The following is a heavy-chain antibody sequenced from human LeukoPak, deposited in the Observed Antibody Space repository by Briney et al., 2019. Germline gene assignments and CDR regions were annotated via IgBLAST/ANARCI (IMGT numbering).Heavy chain of an antibody. J-gene: IGHJ4*02. Sequence: GASVKVSCKASGYTFTGYYMHWVRQAPGQGLEWMGWINPNSGGTNYAQKFQGRVTMTRDTSISTAYMELSRLRSDDTAVYYCARGLLVRQYYYDSSGYYYFDYWGRGTLVTVSS. D-gene: IGHD3-22*01. CDR2: INPNSGGT. CDR1: GYTFTGYY. CDR3: ARGLLVRQYYYDSSGYYYFDY. V-gene: IGHV1-2*02.